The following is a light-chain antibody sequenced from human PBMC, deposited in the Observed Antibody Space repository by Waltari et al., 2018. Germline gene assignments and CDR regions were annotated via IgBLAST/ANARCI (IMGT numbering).Light chain of an antibody. CDR3: QQYYSTPF. CDR1: QSVLYSSNNKIY. CDR2: WAS. J-gene: IGKJ3*01. V-gene: IGKV4-1*01. Sequence: DIVMTQSPDSLAVSLGERATINCKSSQSVLYSSNNKIYLAWYQQKPGQPPKLLIYWASTRESGVPDRFSGSGSGTDFTLTISSLQAEDVAVYYCQQYYSTPFFGPGTKVDIK.